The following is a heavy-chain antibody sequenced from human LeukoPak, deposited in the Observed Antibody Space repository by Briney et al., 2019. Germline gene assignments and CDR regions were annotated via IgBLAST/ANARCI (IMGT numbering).Heavy chain of an antibody. J-gene: IGHJ5*02. CDR2: ISAYNGNT. D-gene: IGHD3-3*01. V-gene: IGHV1-18*01. Sequence: ASVKVSCKASGYTFTSYGISWVRQAPGQGLEWMGWISAYNGNTNYAQKLQGRVTMTTDTSTSTAYMELRSLRSDDTTVYYCARVRDGITIFGVEFNWFDPWGQGTLVTVST. CDR1: GYTFTSYG. CDR3: ARVRDGITIFGVEFNWFDP.